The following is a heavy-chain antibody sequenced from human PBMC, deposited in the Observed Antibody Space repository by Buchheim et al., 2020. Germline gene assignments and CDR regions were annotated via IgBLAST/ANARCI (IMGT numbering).Heavy chain of an antibody. J-gene: IGHJ4*02. CDR3: ARDFAWYYDSSGPIDY. CDR2: ISSSSSYI. V-gene: IGHV3-21*01. Sequence: EVQLVESGGGLVKPGGSLRLSCAASGFTFSSYSMNWVRQAPGKGLEWVSSISSSSSYIYYADSVKGRFTISREQAKKPPYLQMNSLRAEDTAVYYCARDFAWYYDSSGPIDYWGQGTL. D-gene: IGHD3-22*01. CDR1: GFTFSSYS.